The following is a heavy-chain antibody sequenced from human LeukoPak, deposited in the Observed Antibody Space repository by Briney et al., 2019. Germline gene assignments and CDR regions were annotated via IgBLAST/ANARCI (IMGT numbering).Heavy chain of an antibody. V-gene: IGHV4-39*01. CDR1: GGSIRRDGNL. CDR3: ARHTSLLENWNISGADY. CDR2: ISHGGRT. J-gene: IGHJ4*02. Sequence: SETLSLACAVSGGSIRRDGNLWGWIRQPPGKGLEWIGTISHGGRTYYNPSLKSRVTVSVETTKNQFSLNLSSVTAADTAVYYCARHTSLLENWNISGADYWGQGTLVTVSS. D-gene: IGHD1-1*01.